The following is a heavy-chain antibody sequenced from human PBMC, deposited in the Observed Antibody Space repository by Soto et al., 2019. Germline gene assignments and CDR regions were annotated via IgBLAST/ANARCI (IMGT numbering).Heavy chain of an antibody. CDR3: ARDSPWVQLWYYFDY. Sequence: QVQLVESGGGVVQPGRSLRLSCAASGFTFSSYAMHWVRQAPGKGLEWVAVISYDGSNKYYADYVKGRFTISRDNSKNTMYLQMNSLRAEDTAVYYCARDSPWVQLWYYFDYWGQGTLVTVSS. D-gene: IGHD5-18*01. CDR1: GFTFSSYA. J-gene: IGHJ4*02. V-gene: IGHV3-30-3*01. CDR2: ISYDGSNK.